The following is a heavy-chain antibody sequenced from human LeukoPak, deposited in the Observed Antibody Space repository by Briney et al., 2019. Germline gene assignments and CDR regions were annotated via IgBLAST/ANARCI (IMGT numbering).Heavy chain of an antibody. V-gene: IGHV1-18*01. Sequence: ASVKVSCKASGYTFTSYGISWVRQAPGQGLEWMGWISAYNGNTNYAQKLQGRVTMTTDTSTSTAYMELRSLRSDDTAVYYCARGKPVFRFLEWLLGDLDYWGQGTLVTVSS. CDR1: GYTFTSYG. D-gene: IGHD3-3*01. CDR2: ISAYNGNT. CDR3: ARGKPVFRFLEWLLGDLDY. J-gene: IGHJ4*02.